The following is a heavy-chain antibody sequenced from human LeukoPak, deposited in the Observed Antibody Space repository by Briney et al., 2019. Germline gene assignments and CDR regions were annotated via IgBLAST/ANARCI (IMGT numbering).Heavy chain of an antibody. CDR2: IYPGDSDT. D-gene: IGHD1-1*01. V-gene: IGHV5-51*01. CDR1: GSIFTSYW. J-gene: IGHJ4*02. CDR3: ARHDWNDDGGDY. Sequence: PGASLQISCKGSGSIFTSYWIGCGRQLPGKGLEWMGIIYPGDSDTRYSPSLQGQVTISADKSISTAYLQWSSLKASDTAMYYCARHDWNDDGGDYWGQGTLVTVSS.